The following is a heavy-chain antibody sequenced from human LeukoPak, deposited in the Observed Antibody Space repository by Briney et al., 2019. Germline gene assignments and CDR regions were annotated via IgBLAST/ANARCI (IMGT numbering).Heavy chain of an antibody. CDR3: ARDSTWTTDYYYYMDV. CDR1: VFTFSSYA. V-gene: IGHV3-64*01. J-gene: IGHJ6*03. CDR2: ISSNGGST. Sequence: GGSLRLSCAASVFTFSSYAMHWVCQAPGKGLEYVSAISSNGGSTYYANSVKGRFTISRDNSKNTLYLQMGSLRAEDMAVYYCARDSTWTTDYYYYMDVWGKGTTVTVSS. D-gene: IGHD4-17*01.